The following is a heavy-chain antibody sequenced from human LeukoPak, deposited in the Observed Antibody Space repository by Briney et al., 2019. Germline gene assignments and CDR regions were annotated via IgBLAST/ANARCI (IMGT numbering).Heavy chain of an antibody. V-gene: IGHV1-8*01. CDR1: GYTFTSYD. D-gene: IGHD1-7*01. CDR2: MNPNSGNT. CDR3: ARVGITGTGEFYLFDY. Sequence: ASVKVSCKASGYTFTSYDINWVRQATGQGLEWMGWMNPNSGNTGYALKFQGRVTMTRNTSISTAYMELSSLRSEDTAVYYCARVGITGTGEFYLFDYWGQGTLVTVSS. J-gene: IGHJ4*02.